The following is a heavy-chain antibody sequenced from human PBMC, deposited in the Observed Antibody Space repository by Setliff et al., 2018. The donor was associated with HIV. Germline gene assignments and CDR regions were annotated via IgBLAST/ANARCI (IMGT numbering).Heavy chain of an antibody. CDR3: ARDHGMWDYGGNFLLREYFHH. V-gene: IGHV1-2*02. Sequence: ASVKVSCKTSGYRFIGHYLHWVRLAPGQGPEWVGWINPETGGPNYAQKFQGRVTMTRDTSISTAYMDLSRLRSDDTAVYYCARDHGMWDYGGNFLLREYFHHWGQGTLVTVSS. CDR2: INPETGGP. J-gene: IGHJ1*01. D-gene: IGHD4-17*01. CDR1: GYRFIGHY.